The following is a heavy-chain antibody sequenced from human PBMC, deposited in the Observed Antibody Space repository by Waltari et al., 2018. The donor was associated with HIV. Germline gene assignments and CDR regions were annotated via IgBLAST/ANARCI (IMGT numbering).Heavy chain of an antibody. CDR1: GYIFTSYD. V-gene: IGHV1-8*01. CDR2: MNPNSGNT. CDR3: ARGLTWSGYWHFDY. Sequence: QVQLVQSGAEVKKPGASVKVSCKASGYIFTSYDINWVRQATGQGLEWMGGMNPNSGNTGYAQRFQGRVTMTRDTSINTAYMELSSLRSDDTAVYYCARGLTWSGYWHFDYWGQGTLVTVSS. D-gene: IGHD3-3*01. J-gene: IGHJ4*02.